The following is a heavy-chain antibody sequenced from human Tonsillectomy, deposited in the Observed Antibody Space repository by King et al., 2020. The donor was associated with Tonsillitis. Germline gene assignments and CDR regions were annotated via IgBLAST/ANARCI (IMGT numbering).Heavy chain of an antibody. J-gene: IGHJ4*02. Sequence: QLVQSGGGVVQPGGSLRLSCAASGFSFKDYGMSWIRQAPGKGLEWVAYIWADGSNKYYADSVTGRFTISRDTSRNTLYLQMDSLRTEDTAVYYCAKRNHDSSGYYSGFDSWGQGTLVTVSS. CDR3: AKRNHDSSGYYSGFDS. CDR2: IWADGSNK. CDR1: GFSFKDYG. V-gene: IGHV3-30*02. D-gene: IGHD3-22*01.